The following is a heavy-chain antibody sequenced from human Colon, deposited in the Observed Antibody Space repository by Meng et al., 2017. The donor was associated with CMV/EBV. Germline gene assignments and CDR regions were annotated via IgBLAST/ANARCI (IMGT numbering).Heavy chain of an antibody. CDR3: AREGFSNFDY. V-gene: IGHV3-15*01. J-gene: IGHJ4*02. CDR2: IKTKSDGGTT. D-gene: IGHD4-11*01. Sequence: GGSLRLSCAASGFTFDDYGMSWVRQAPGKGLEWVGRIKTKSDGGTTDYAAPVEGRFNISRDNSKNTLWLQMHSLRPEDTALYYCAREGFSNFDYWGQGTLVTVSS. CDR1: GFTFDDYG.